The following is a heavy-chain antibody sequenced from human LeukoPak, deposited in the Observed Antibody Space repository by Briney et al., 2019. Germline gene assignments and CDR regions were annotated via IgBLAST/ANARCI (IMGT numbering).Heavy chain of an antibody. V-gene: IGHV6-1*01. CDR3: ARGGFGMTVAQFDY. CDR1: GDGVSSNSAA. D-gene: IGHD6-19*01. Sequence: SQTLSLTCAISGDGVSSNSAAWNWISQSPSRGLEWLGRTYYRSKWYIDYAVSVKSRLTINPDPTKNQFSLQLDSVTPEDTAVYYCARGGFGMTVAQFDYWGQGTLVTVSP. CDR2: TYYRSKWYI. J-gene: IGHJ4*02.